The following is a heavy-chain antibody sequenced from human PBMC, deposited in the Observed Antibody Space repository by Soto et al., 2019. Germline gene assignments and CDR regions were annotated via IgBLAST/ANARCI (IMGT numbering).Heavy chain of an antibody. J-gene: IGHJ4*02. CDR2: INAGNGNT. D-gene: IGHD3-10*01. CDR1: GYTFTSYA. V-gene: IGHV1-3*01. CDR3: ARAPYYYGSGSYSDY. Sequence: ASLKVYCKTSGYTFTSYAVRCVRHTNGQRLEWMGWINAGNGNTKYSQKFQGRVTITRDTSASTAYMELSSLRSEDTAVYYCARAPYYYGSGSYSDYWGQGTLVTVSS.